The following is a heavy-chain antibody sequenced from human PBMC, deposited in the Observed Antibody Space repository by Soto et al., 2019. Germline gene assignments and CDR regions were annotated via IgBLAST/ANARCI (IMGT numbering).Heavy chain of an antibody. D-gene: IGHD3-10*01. CDR2: MDYSLTT. CDR3: ARDRRTYYSASGTYYYAMDV. J-gene: IGHJ6*02. CDR1: GDSISSGCYH. V-gene: IGHV4-30-4*01. Sequence: TLSLTCTVSGDSISSGCYHWSWIRQHPGKGLEWIGYMDYSLTTYYNPSLKSRITISVDTSKNQFSLRLNSVTAADTAVYYCARDRRTYYSASGTYYYAMDVWGQGTTVTVS.